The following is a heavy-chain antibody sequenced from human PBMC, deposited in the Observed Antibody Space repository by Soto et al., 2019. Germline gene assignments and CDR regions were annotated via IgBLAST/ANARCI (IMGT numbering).Heavy chain of an antibody. V-gene: IGHV3-7*01. CDR2: IKQDGSER. J-gene: IGHJ4*02. CDR3: ARRPYGDYGDYFDY. Sequence: PGGSLRLSCAASGFTFSSFWMSWVRQAPGKGLEWVANIKQDGSERYYVDSVRGRFSISRDSAKNSLFLQMNSLRAEDTAVYYCARRPYGDYGDYFDYWGQGTLVTVSS. CDR1: GFTFSSFW. D-gene: IGHD4-17*01.